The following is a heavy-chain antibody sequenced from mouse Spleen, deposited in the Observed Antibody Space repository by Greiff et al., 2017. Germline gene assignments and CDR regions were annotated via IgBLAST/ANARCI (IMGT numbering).Heavy chain of an antibody. CDR3: ARKDYGNSLDY. Sequence: VQLQQSGPELVKPGASVKISCKASGYSFTSYYIHWVKQRPGQGLEWIGWIFPGSGNTKYNEKFKGKATLTADTSSSTAYMQLSSLTSEDSAVYFCARKDYGNSLDYWGQGTTLTVSS. CDR1: GYSFTSYY. J-gene: IGHJ2*01. D-gene: IGHD2-1*01. CDR2: IFPGSGNT. V-gene: IGHV1-66*01.